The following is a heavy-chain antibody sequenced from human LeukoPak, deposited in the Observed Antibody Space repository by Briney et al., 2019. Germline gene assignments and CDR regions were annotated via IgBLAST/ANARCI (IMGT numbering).Heavy chain of an antibody. V-gene: IGHV3-11*01. CDR1: GFTFSDYY. J-gene: IGHJ4*02. D-gene: IGHD3-3*01. CDR2: ISSSGSTI. Sequence: PGGSLRLSCAASGFTFSDYYMSWIRQAPGKGLEWVSYISSSGSTIYYADSVKGRFTISRDNAKNSLYLQMNSLRAEDTAVYYCASRSYYDFWSGYKLFDYWGQGTLVTVSS. CDR3: ASRSYYDFWSGYKLFDY.